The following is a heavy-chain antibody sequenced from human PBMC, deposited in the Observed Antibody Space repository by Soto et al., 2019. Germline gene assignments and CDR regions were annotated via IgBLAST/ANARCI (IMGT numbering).Heavy chain of an antibody. CDR3: ARTTGIVGASYSYYGMDV. D-gene: IGHD1-26*01. CDR1: GGTFSSYA. Sequence: SVKVSCKASGGTFSSYAISWVRQAPGQGLEWMGGTIPMFGTTNYAQKFQGRVTITADESTSTAYMEVSSLRSEDTAMYYCARTTGIVGASYSYYGMDVWGQGTKVTVSS. CDR2: TIPMFGTT. V-gene: IGHV1-69*13. J-gene: IGHJ6*02.